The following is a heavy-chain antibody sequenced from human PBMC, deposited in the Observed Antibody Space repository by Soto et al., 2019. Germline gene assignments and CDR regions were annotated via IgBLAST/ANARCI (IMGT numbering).Heavy chain of an antibody. V-gene: IGHV3-72*01. CDR2: TRNKANSYTT. J-gene: IGHJ4*02. Sequence: EVQLVESGGGLVQPGGSLRLSCAASGFTFSDHYMDWVRQAPGKGLEWVGRTRNKANSYTTEYAASVKGRFTISSDDSQNPRFLPMNTPKTQDSAVYFWASRAAVPPACFDFWGQGTLVTLSS. CDR1: GFTFSDHY. D-gene: IGHD2-2*02. CDR3: ASRAAVPPACFDF.